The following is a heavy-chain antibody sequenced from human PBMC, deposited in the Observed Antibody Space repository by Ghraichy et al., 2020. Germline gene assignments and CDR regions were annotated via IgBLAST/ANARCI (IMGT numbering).Heavy chain of an antibody. V-gene: IGHV3-49*03. CDR3: SRDFPSMITPVDY. J-gene: IGHJ4*02. CDR1: GFTFGDYA. Sequence: GGSLRLSCTGSGFTFGDYAMSWFRQAPGKGLEWLGLIRREASGGTTEYAASVKGRFTISRDDSESVAYLQMNSLKTEDTAVYYCSRDFPSMITPVDYWGQGTLVTVSS. D-gene: IGHD4-23*01. CDR2: IRREASGGTT.